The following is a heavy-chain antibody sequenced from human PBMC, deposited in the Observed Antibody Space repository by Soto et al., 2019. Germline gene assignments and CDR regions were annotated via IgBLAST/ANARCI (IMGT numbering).Heavy chain of an antibody. CDR2: ISYDGSNK. CDR3: ARRGVAAGMDV. Sequence: PGGSLRLSCAASGFTFSSYAMHWVRQAPGKGLEWVAVISYDGSNKYYADSVKGRFTISRDNSKNTLYLQMNSLRAEDTAVYYCARRGVAAGMDVWGQGTTVTVSS. D-gene: IGHD2-15*01. V-gene: IGHV3-30-3*01. J-gene: IGHJ6*02. CDR1: GFTFSSYA.